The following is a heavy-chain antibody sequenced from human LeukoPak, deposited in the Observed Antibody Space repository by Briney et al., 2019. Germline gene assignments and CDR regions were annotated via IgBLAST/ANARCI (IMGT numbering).Heavy chain of an antibody. V-gene: IGHV4-39*01. CDR3: ARQRADSSGWYPAWFDP. CDR1: GGSISSSSYY. Sequence: SETLSLTCTVSGGSISSSSYYWGWIRQPPGKGLEWIGSIYYSASTYYNPSLKSRVTISGDTSKNQFSLKLSSVTAADTAVYYCARQRADSSGWYPAWFDPWGQGTLVTVSS. D-gene: IGHD6-19*01. CDR2: IYYSAST. J-gene: IGHJ5*02.